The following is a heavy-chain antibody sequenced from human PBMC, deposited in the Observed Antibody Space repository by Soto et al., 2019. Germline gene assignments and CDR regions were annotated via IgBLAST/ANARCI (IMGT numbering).Heavy chain of an antibody. Sequence: PEECLSSWCGGSGNSFTNYWIVWVLQMPGKGPEWMGIIYPGDSNTRYSPSFQGQVTISADKSISTAYLQWSSLKASDTAIYYCARLAGGNYYYGMDFWGPGTTVTVSS. J-gene: IGHJ6*01. V-gene: IGHV5-51*01. CDR2: IYPGDSNT. CDR3: ARLAGGNYYYGMDF. D-gene: IGHD3-16*01. CDR1: GNSFTNYW.